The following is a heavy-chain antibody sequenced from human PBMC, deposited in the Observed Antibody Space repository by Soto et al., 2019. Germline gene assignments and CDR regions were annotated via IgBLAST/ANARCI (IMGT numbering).Heavy chain of an antibody. Sequence: QLQLQESGPGLVKPSETLSLTCTVSGGSISSSSYYWGWIRQPPGKGLEWIGSIYYSGSTYYNPSLKSRVTISVDTSKNQFSLKLSSVTAADTAVYYCARELLWFGELLYAFDIRGQGTMVTVSS. D-gene: IGHD3-10*01. V-gene: IGHV4-39*02. J-gene: IGHJ3*02. CDR2: IYYSGST. CDR3: ARELLWFGELLYAFDI. CDR1: GGSISSSSYY.